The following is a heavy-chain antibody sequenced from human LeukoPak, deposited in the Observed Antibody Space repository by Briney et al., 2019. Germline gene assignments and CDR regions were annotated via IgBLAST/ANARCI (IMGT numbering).Heavy chain of an antibody. CDR1: GYNFTTFW. CDR3: ASFHISGKSYNGLHY. CDR2: IYPSDSDT. D-gene: IGHD3-10*01. V-gene: IGHV5-51*01. Sequence: GESLEISCKTSGYNFTTFWIGWVRQLPGKGLEWMGIIYPSDSDTRYSPSFQGQVTISADKSINTVYLHWNSLKASDTAMYYCASFHISGKSYNGLHYWGQGTLVTVSS. J-gene: IGHJ4*02.